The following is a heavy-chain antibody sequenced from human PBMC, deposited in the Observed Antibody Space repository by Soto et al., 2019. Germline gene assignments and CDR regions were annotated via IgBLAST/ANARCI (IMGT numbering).Heavy chain of an antibody. CDR1: GFIFSDHY. Sequence: VQLVESGGGLVQPGGSLRLSCAASGFIFSDHYMDWVRQAPGKGLECVGRIKNKANSYTTEYAASVKGRFTISRDDSKNSLNLQMNSLKTEDTAVYYCTRISLVGATGGRYFDYWGQGTLLTVS. J-gene: IGHJ4*02. CDR2: IKNKANSYTT. V-gene: IGHV3-72*01. CDR3: TRISLVGATGGRYFDY. D-gene: IGHD1-26*01.